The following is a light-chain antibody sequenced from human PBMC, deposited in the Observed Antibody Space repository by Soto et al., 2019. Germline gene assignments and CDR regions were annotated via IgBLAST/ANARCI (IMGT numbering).Light chain of an antibody. J-gene: IGKJ3*01. V-gene: IGKV3-20*01. CDR3: QQHGSWGIT. CDR1: QSVSSNS. Sequence: EIVLTQSPATLSLSPGESATLSCRTRQSVSSNSLAWHQQKPGQAPRLLMYAASSRAAGIPDRFSGSGSGTDFTLTISRLEPEDFAVYYCQQHGSWGITFGPGTKVDI. CDR2: AAS.